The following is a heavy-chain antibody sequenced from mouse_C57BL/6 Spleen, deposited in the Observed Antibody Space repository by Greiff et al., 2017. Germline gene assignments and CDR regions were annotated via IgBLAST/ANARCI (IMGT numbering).Heavy chain of an antibody. CDR1: GYSITSDY. D-gene: IGHD1-2*01. J-gene: IGHJ1*03. Sequence: VQLQQSGPGLAKPSQTLSLTCSVTGYSITSDYWNWIRKFPGNKLEYMGYISYSGSTSYNPSLKSRISIPRDTTKNQYYLQLNSVTTEDTATYYCARWDTTATGYFDVWGTGTTGTVSS. CDR3: ARWDTTATGYFDV. V-gene: IGHV3-8*01. CDR2: ISYSGST.